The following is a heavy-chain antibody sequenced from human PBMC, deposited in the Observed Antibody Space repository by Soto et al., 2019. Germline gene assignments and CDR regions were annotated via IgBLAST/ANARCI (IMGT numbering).Heavy chain of an antibody. D-gene: IGHD2-15*01. CDR2: INPNNGAT. J-gene: IGHJ4*02. CDR3: ARARRDCSGNHCYTDFDY. V-gene: IGHV1-2*04. Sequence: QVQLIQSGAELRNPGASVKVSCKASGYAFMDYYMHWVRQAPGQGLERMGWINPNNGATNSAQRFQGWVTMTKDTSIGTAYMELSSLKSDDTAVYFCARARRDCSGNHCYTDFDYWGQGTLVIVSS. CDR1: GYAFMDYY.